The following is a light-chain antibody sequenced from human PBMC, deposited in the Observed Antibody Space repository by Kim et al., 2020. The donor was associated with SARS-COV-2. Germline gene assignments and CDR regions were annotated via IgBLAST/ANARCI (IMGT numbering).Light chain of an antibody. V-gene: IGKV3-15*01. Sequence: VSPGERAPLSCRASQSVSNSLAWYQQKPGQAPRLLIYGASTRATGIPARFSGSGSRTEFTLTISSLQSEDFAVYYCQQYNNWPETFGQGTKVDIK. J-gene: IGKJ1*01. CDR2: GAS. CDR3: QQYNNWPET. CDR1: QSVSNS.